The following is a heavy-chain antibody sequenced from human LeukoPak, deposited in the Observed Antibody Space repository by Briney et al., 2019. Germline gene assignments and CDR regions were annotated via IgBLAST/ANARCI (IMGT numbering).Heavy chain of an antibody. CDR3: ARKSGVDTMADACDI. D-gene: IGHD5-12*01. Sequence: SDTLSLTCAVSGYSITSGNWWGWIRQPPGKGLEWIGYIYYCGSTHYNPSLESRVTMSVDTSKTQFSLKLISVTAVDTAVYYCARKSGVDTMADACDIWGQGTMVTVSS. CDR1: GYSITSGNW. V-gene: IGHV4-28*01. J-gene: IGHJ3*02. CDR2: IYYCGST.